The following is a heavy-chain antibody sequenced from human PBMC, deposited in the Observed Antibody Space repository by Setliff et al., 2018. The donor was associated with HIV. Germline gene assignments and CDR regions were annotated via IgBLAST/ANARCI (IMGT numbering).Heavy chain of an antibody. CDR1: GGSLSGHY. Sequence: KTSETMSLTCAVFGGSLSGHYWSWIRQPPGKGLEWIGESNHVGRTNYNPSLKSRVTVSVDTSKSQFSLRLISVTAADTGVYYCARHRDPPGSRWIYYYYYMYLWGEGTTVTV. CDR3: ARHRDPPGSRWIYYYYYMYL. V-gene: IGHV4-34*01. D-gene: IGHD6-13*01. J-gene: IGHJ6*03. CDR2: SNHVGRT.